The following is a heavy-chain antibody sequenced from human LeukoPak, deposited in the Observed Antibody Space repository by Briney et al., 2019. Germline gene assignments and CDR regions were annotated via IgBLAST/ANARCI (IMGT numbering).Heavy chain of an antibody. V-gene: IGHV3-48*03. J-gene: IGHJ5*02. CDR2: ISSSGSTI. CDR3: ARDTVNGPFVISLDL. D-gene: IGHD2-8*01. CDR1: GFTFSTYE. Sequence: PGGSLRLSCAASGFTFSTYEMNWVRQAPGKGLEWVSYISSSGSTIYYADSVKGRFTISRDNAKNSLYLQMNSLRAEDTAVYYCARDTVNGPFVISLDLWGQGVLVTVSS.